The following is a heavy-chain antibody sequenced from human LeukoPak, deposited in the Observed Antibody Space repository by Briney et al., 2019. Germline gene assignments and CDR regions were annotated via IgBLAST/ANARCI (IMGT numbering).Heavy chain of an antibody. CDR3: ARDRDRYCSGGSCYSPYYFDY. J-gene: IGHJ4*02. CDR2: IKSDGSTT. D-gene: IGHD2-15*01. CDR1: GFTLSSYW. V-gene: IGHV3-74*01. Sequence: PGGSLRLSCAASGFTLSSYWMHWVRQAPGKGLVWVSRIKSDGSTTNYADSVKGRFTISRDNAKNTLYLQMNSLRAEDTAVYYCARDRDRYCSGGSCYSPYYFDYWGQGTLVTVSS.